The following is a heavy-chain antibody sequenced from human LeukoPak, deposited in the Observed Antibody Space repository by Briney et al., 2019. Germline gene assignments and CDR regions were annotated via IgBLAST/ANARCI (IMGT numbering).Heavy chain of an antibody. D-gene: IGHD3-10*01. CDR3: ASAPITTPFYFDY. CDR2: INGSGGST. Sequence: GGSLRLSCTASGFAFDEHCMSWVRQVPGKGLEWVSGINGSGGSTGYADPVRGRFTISRDNAKNALYLEMDSLRAEDTALYYCASAPITTPFYFDYWGQGTLVTVSS. CDR1: GFAFDEHC. V-gene: IGHV3-20*04. J-gene: IGHJ4*02.